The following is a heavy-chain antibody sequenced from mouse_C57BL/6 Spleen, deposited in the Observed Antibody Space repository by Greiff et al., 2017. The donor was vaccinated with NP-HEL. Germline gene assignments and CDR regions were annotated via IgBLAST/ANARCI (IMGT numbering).Heavy chain of an antibody. J-gene: IGHJ1*03. CDR3: ARSFITTVAGGYFDV. CDR2: IDPSDSYT. V-gene: IGHV1-69*01. Sequence: QVQLQQPGAELVMPGASVKLSCKASGYTFTSYWMHWVKQRPGQGLEWIGEIDPSDSYTNYNQKFKGKSTLTVDKSSSTAYLQRSSLTSEDSAVYYCARSFITTVAGGYFDVWGTGTTVTVSS. D-gene: IGHD1-1*01. CDR1: GYTFTSYW.